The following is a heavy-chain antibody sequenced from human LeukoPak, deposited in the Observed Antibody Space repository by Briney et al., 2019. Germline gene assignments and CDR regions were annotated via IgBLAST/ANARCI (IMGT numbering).Heavy chain of an antibody. J-gene: IGHJ4*02. Sequence: PEGSLRLSCAASEFTFSIYAMSWVRQAPGKGLEWVSSITSAGENTFYTGSVKGRFTISRDNSRNTLYLQMNSLRAEYTAIYYCAKDRPNYYGSNGHYYRRDGDYWGQGTLVTVSS. D-gene: IGHD3-22*01. CDR3: AKDRPNYYGSNGHYYRRDGDY. V-gene: IGHV3-23*01. CDR1: EFTFSIYA. CDR2: ITSAGENT.